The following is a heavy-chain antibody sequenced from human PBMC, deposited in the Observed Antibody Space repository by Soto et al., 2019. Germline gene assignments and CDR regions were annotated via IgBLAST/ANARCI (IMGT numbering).Heavy chain of an antibody. D-gene: IGHD2-21*02. V-gene: IGHV1-69*06. CDR1: GGTFSSYA. Sequence: GXSVKVSCKASGGTFSSYAISWVRQAPGQGLEWMGGIIPIFGTANYAQKFQGRVTITADKSTSTAYMELSSLRSEDTAVYYCAVGIVVVTAINPDGGYYYYGMAVWGQGTTVTVSS. CDR2: IIPIFGTA. CDR3: AVGIVVVTAINPDGGYYYYGMAV. J-gene: IGHJ6*02.